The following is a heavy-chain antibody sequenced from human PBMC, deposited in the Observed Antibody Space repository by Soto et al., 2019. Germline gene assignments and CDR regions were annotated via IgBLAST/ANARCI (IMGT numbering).Heavy chain of an antibody. J-gene: IGHJ4*02. D-gene: IGHD3-10*01. CDR3: VKDNRGSY. CDR1: GFIFSTCW. V-gene: IGHV3-7*01. CDR2: INQDGSER. Sequence: EVQLVESGGGLVQPGGSLRLSCAASGFIFSTCWMMWVRQAPGKGLEWVANINQDGSERYYVDSVKGRFTISRDNAKNSLYLQMNSLRAEDTAVYYCVKDNRGSYWGQGTLVTVSS.